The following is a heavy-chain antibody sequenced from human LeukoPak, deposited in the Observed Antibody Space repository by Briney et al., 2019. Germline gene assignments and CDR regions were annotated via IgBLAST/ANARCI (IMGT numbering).Heavy chain of an antibody. D-gene: IGHD2-2*01. CDR1: GWSFNDFY. CDR2: INARGDT. CDR3: ARGQVPAARGHNWFDP. Sequence: SETLSLTCAVYGWSFNDFYWNWIRQPPGKGVEWIGEINARGDTNYNPSLKSRVTISVDTSKNQFSLSLSSMSASDTAVYYCARGQVPAARGHNWFDPWGQGTLVTVSS. J-gene: IGHJ5*02. V-gene: IGHV4-34*01.